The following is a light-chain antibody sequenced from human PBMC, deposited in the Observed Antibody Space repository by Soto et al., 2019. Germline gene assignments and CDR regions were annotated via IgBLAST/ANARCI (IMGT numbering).Light chain of an antibody. Sequence: EIVVTQCPGTVSLSPGERDTLSCRASQSVSSSYLAWYQQKPGQAPRLLIYGASSRATGIPDRFSGSGSGTDFTLTISRLEPEDFAVYYCQQYGSSPGTFGQGTKVEIK. J-gene: IGKJ1*01. CDR1: QSVSSSY. CDR3: QQYGSSPGT. CDR2: GAS. V-gene: IGKV3-20*01.